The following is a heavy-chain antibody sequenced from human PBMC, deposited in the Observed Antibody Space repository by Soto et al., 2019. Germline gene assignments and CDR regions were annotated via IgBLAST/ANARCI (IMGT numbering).Heavy chain of an antibody. CDR2: IYYSGST. Sequence: SETLSLTCTVSGGSISSYYWSWIRQPPGKGLEWIGYIYYSGSTNYNPSLKSRVTISVDTSKNQFSLKLSSVTAADTAVYYCARHGLWFGELSPYYYYMDVWGKGTTVTVSS. CDR1: GGSISSYY. D-gene: IGHD3-10*01. V-gene: IGHV4-59*08. CDR3: ARHGLWFGELSPYYYYMDV. J-gene: IGHJ6*03.